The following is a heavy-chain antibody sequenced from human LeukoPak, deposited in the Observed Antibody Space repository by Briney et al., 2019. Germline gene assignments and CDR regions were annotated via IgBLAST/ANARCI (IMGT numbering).Heavy chain of an antibody. J-gene: IGHJ4*02. D-gene: IGHD3-10*01. CDR3: GRDWGRFGELLDY. V-gene: IGHV3-33*01. Sequence: GGSLRLSCAASGFTFSSYGMHWVRQAPGKGLEWVAVIWYDGSNKYYADSVKGRFTISRDNSKNTLYLQMNSLRAEDTAVYYCGRDWGRFGELLDYWGQGTLVTVSS. CDR2: IWYDGSNK. CDR1: GFTFSSYG.